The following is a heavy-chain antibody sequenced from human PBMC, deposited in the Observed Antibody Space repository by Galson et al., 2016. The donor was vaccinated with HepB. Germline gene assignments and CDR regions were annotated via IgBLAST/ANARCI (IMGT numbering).Heavy chain of an antibody. Sequence: SVKVSCKASGYTFTSHHVHWVRQAPGQGLEWMGIITPSNGATAYAQKFQGRVIMTRDTSTSTVYMDLSSLSSDDTAVYYCAREESSSWGYDYWGQGTLVTVSS. V-gene: IGHV1-46*01. CDR3: AREESSSWGYDY. CDR1: GYTFTSHH. J-gene: IGHJ4*02. CDR2: ITPSNGAT. D-gene: IGHD6-13*01.